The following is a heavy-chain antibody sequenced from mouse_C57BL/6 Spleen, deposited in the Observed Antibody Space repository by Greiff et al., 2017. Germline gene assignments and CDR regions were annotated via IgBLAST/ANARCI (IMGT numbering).Heavy chain of an antibody. CDR3: ARDVNYGSSHWYFDV. J-gene: IGHJ1*03. D-gene: IGHD1-1*01. V-gene: IGHV5-16*01. CDR2: INYDGSST. Sequence: EVQLVESEGGLVQPGSSMKLSCTASGFTFSDYYMAWVRQVPEKGLEWVANINYDGSSTYYLDSLKSRFIISRDNAKNILYLQMSSLKSEDTATYYCARDVNYGSSHWYFDVWGTGTTVTVSS. CDR1: GFTFSDYY.